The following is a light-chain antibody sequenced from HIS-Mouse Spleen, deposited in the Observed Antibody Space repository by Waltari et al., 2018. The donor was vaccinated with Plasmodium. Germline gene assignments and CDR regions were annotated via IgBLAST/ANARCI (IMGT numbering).Light chain of an antibody. J-gene: IGLJ3*02. CDR1: ALPKQY. CDR2: KDS. V-gene: IGLV3-25*03. CDR3: QSADSSGTPNWV. Sequence: SYELTQPKAPSVSVSPGPTARITCSGDALPKQYAYWYQQKPGQAPVLVISKDSERPSGIPDRFSGRSSGKTVTLTISGVQAEDEADYYCQSADSSGTPNWVFGGGTKLTVL.